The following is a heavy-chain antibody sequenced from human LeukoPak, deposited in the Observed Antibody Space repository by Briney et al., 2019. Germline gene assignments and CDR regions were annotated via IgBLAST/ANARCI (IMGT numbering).Heavy chain of an antibody. J-gene: IGHJ3*02. CDR2: INPYSGGT. Sequence: GASVKVSCKASGYTFTDYYLHWVRQAPGQGLEWMGRINPYSGGTNYAQKFQGRVTMTRDTSISTAYMELSRLRSDDTAVYYCARRQKAADAFDIWGQGTMVTVSS. V-gene: IGHV1-2*06. CDR3: ARRQKAADAFDI. D-gene: IGHD6-13*01. CDR1: GYTFTDYY.